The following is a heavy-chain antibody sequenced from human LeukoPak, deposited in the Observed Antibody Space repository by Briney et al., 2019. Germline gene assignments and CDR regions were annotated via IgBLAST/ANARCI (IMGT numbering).Heavy chain of an antibody. Sequence: SETLSLTCAVYGGSFSGYYWSWISQPPGKGLEWIGEINHSGSTNYNPSLKSRVTISVDTSKNQFSLKLSSVTAADTAVYYCARGRRDYDILTGYYYYGMDVWGQGTTVTVSS. V-gene: IGHV4-34*01. D-gene: IGHD3-9*01. CDR1: GGSFSGYY. J-gene: IGHJ6*02. CDR3: ARGRRDYDILTGYYYYGMDV. CDR2: INHSGST.